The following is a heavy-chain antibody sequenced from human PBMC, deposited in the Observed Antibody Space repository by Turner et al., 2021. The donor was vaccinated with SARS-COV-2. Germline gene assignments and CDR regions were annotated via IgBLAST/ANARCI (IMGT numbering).Heavy chain of an antibody. CDR3: ASSLPAPGGVPGRLNY. D-gene: IGHD2-8*02. CDR1: GYTLTDYY. CDR2: INPSGGST. Sequence: QVQLVQSGAEVKKPGASVKVSCEASGYTLTDYYIHWVRQAPGQGLEWMGIINPSGGSTNYAQKFQGRVTMTRDTSTSTVYMELSSLRSEDTAVYYCASSLPAPGGVPGRLNYWGQGALVTVSS. V-gene: IGHV1-46*01. J-gene: IGHJ4*02.